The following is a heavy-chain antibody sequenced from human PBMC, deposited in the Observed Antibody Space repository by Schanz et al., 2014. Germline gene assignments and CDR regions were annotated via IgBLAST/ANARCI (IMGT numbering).Heavy chain of an antibody. J-gene: IGHJ2*01. CDR3: AKDAPYPFDL. Sequence: VQLAESGGGLVQPGGSLRLSCAASGFTFSTHAMHWVRQAPGKGLEWVALVSSDGNNDYYTDSVKGRFTISRDNSKNTLYLQMNSLRAEDTAVYYCAKDAPYPFDLWGRGTLSTVSA. CDR2: VSSDGNND. CDR1: GFTFSTHA. V-gene: IGHV3-30*18.